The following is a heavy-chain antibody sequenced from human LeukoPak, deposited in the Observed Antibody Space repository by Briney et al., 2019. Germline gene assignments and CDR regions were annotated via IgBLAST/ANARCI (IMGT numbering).Heavy chain of an antibody. CDR3: ARAQKYSYDAFDI. CDR1: GFTFSSYG. V-gene: IGHV3-33*08. J-gene: IGHJ3*02. CDR2: IRHEGSNK. Sequence: GRSLRLSCAASGFTFSSYGMHWVRQAPGKGLEWVAFIRHEGSNKYYADSVKGRFTISRDNSKNSLYLQMNSLSAGGAAVYYCARAQKYSYDAFDIWGQGTMVTVSS. D-gene: IGHD4-11*01.